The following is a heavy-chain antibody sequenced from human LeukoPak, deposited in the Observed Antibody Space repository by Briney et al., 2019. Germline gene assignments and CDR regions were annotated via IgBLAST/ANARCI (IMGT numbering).Heavy chain of an antibody. D-gene: IGHD5-12*01. CDR3: ARGYSGYDYGY. J-gene: IGHJ4*02. CDR2: IYYSGST. CDR1: GGSISSYY. Sequence: SETLSLTCTVSGGSISSYYWGWIRQPPGKGLEWIGSIYYSGSTYYNPSLKSRVTISVDTSKNQFSLKLSSVTAADTAVYYCARGYSGYDYGYWGQGTLVTVSS. V-gene: IGHV4-39*07.